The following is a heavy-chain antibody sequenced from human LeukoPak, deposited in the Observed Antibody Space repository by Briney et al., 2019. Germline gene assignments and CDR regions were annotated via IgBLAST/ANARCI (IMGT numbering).Heavy chain of an antibody. J-gene: IGHJ4*02. CDR3: AKDLLRGFWSGSGVSFDY. CDR2: ISYDGSNK. D-gene: IGHD3-3*01. CDR1: GFTFSSYA. Sequence: PGRSLRLSCAASGFTFSSYAMHWVRQAPGKGLEWVAVISYDGSNKYYADSVKGRFTISRDNSKNTLYLQMNSLRAEDTAVYYCAKDLLRGFWSGSGVSFDYWGQGTLVTVSS. V-gene: IGHV3-30*04.